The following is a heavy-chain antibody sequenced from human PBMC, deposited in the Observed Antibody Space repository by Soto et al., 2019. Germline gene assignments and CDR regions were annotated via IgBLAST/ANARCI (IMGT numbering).Heavy chain of an antibody. CDR2: IYPGDSDT. CDR1: GYYFSSYW. D-gene: IGHD2-15*01. CDR3: ARRHCSCGSCYSSLDF. Sequence: PGESLKISCKGSGYYFSSYWIGWVRQMPGKGLEWMGIIYPGDSDTRYSPSFQGQVTISADKSISTAYLQWSSLKASDTAMYYCARRHCSCGSCYSSLDFWGQGTLVTVSS. V-gene: IGHV5-51*01. J-gene: IGHJ4*02.